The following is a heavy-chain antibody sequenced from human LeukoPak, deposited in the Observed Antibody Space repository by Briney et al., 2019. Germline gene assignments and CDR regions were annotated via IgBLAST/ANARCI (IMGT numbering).Heavy chain of an antibody. D-gene: IGHD2-2*01. J-gene: IGHJ4*02. CDR1: GFTFSSYS. CDR3: ASQGEYCSSTSCYGADY. V-gene: IGHV3-48*01. CDR2: ISSSSSTI. Sequence: PGGSLRLSCAASGFTFSSYSMNWVRQAPGKGLEWVSYISSSSSTIYYADSVKGRFTISRDNAKNSLYLQMNSLRAEDTAVYYCASQGEYCSSTSCYGADYWGQGTLVTVSS.